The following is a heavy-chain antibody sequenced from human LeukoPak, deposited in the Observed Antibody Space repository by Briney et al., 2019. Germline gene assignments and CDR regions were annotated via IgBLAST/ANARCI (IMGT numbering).Heavy chain of an antibody. J-gene: IGHJ4*02. D-gene: IGHD3-22*01. CDR1: GGSFSGYY. CDR2: IYYSGST. V-gene: IGHV4-59*08. Sequence: SETLSLTCAVYGGSFSGYYWSWIRQPPGKGLEWIGYIYYSGSTNYNPSLKSRVTISVDTSKNQFSLKLSSVTAADTAVYYCATDSSGYYPYYFDYWGQGTLVTVSS. CDR3: ATDSSGYYPYYFDY.